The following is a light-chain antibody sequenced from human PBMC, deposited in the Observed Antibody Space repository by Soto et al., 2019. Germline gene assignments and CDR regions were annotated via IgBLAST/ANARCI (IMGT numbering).Light chain of an antibody. CDR2: ETS. V-gene: IGKV3-15*01. CDR1: QSVATN. Sequence: IVMTQSPATLSLSPGERATLSCRASQSVATNLAWYQQKPGQAPRLLIYETSTRATGIPARFSGSGTGTEFTLTIRSLQSEDFAVYYCQQHNHWPSFGQGTNLEIK. J-gene: IGKJ2*01. CDR3: QQHNHWPS.